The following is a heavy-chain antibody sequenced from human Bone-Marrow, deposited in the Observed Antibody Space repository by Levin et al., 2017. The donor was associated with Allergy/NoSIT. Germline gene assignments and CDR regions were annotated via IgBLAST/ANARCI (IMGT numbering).Heavy chain of an antibody. CDR2: INPNTGGT. CDR1: GYTFTNYY. D-gene: IGHD1-1*01. V-gene: IGHV1-2*06. Sequence: GESLKISCKASGYTFTNYYIHWVRKAPGQGLEWMGRINPNTGGTIFAQKFQGRVTMTRDTSISTAFIDLSRLNSDDTAIYYCARDRTHNWDSNNSWYFDLWGRGTLVTVSS. J-gene: IGHJ2*01. CDR3: ARDRTHNWDSNNSWYFDL.